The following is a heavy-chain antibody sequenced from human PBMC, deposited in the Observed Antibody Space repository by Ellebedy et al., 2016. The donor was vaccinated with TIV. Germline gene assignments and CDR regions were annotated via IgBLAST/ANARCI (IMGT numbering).Heavy chain of an antibody. CDR3: AKDWYTD. Sequence: GESLKISCAASGFIFRNYAMIWVRQAPGRGLEYISVILSTGHTYYADSVKGRFTISRDNSKNTLYLQMSSLRAEDTAIYYCAKDWYTDWGQGSLVTVSA. CDR2: ILSTGHT. D-gene: IGHD2-2*02. J-gene: IGHJ4*02. V-gene: IGHV3-23*03. CDR1: GFIFRNYA.